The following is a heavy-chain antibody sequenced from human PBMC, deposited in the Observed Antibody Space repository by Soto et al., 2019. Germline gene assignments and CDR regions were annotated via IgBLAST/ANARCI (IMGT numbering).Heavy chain of an antibody. D-gene: IGHD3-10*01. J-gene: IGHJ4*02. CDR3: ARLKGSYWWLDY. CDR1: GGSISSSNYF. Sequence: SETLSLTCTVSGGSISSSNYFWGWIRQPPGKGLEWIGSIYYSGTTYYNPSLKSRVTISGDTSKNQFSLKLSSVTAADTAVYYCARLKGSYWWLDYWGRGTLVTVSS. CDR2: IYYSGTT. V-gene: IGHV4-39*01.